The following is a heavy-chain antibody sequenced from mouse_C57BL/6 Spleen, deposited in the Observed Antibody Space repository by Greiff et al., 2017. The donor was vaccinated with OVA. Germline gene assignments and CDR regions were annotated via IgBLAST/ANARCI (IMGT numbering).Heavy chain of an antibody. J-gene: IGHJ2*01. D-gene: IGHD2-1*01. CDR3: ASSGGNYGNLDY. Sequence: EVQLQQSGPELVKPGASVKISCKASGYTFTDYYMNWVKQSHGKSLEWIGDINPNNGGTSYNQKFKGKATLTVDKSSSTAYMELRSLTSEDSAVYYCASSGGNYGNLDYWGQGTTLTVSS. CDR1: GYTFTDYY. CDR2: INPNNGGT. V-gene: IGHV1-26*01.